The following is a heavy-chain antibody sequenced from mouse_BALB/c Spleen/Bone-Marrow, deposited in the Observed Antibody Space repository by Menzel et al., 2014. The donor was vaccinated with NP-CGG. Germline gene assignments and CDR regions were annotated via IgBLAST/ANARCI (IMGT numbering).Heavy chain of an antibody. CDR2: IDPSDNYT. D-gene: IGHD2-14*01. CDR1: SYTFTSYW. CDR3: TNLGTY. J-gene: IGHJ3*01. V-gene: IGHV1S127*01. Sequence: VQLQQSESELVKPGASVKMSCKASSYTFTSYWLHWVKQRPGQGLEWIGAIDPSDNYTHYNQEFKGKATLTVDTSSSTAYMQLSSLTSEDSAVYYCTNLGTYGGQATLITVSA.